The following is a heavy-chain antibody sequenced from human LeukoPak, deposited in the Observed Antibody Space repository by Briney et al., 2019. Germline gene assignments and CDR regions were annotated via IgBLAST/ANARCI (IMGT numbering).Heavy chain of an antibody. Sequence: SVKVSCKASGGTFSSYAISWVRQAPGQGLEWMGRIIPILGIANYAQKFQGRVTITADKSTSTAYMELSSLRSEDTAVYYCARAGYSSGWYGGFDYWGQGPLVTVSS. V-gene: IGHV1-69*04. CDR2: IIPILGIA. D-gene: IGHD6-19*01. CDR3: ARAGYSSGWYGGFDY. J-gene: IGHJ4*02. CDR1: GGTFSSYA.